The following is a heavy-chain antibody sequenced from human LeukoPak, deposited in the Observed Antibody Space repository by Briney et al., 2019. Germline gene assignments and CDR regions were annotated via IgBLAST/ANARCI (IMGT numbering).Heavy chain of an antibody. CDR2: ISGYDGRT. CDR1: GYTFTSSG. Sequence: ASVKVSCTASGYTFTSSGISWVRQAPGQGLEWMAWISGYDGRTNYAQKFQDRVIMTTDTSTSTAYMELRSLRSDDTAVYYCARDWNYRGLDAWGQGTTVTVSS. D-gene: IGHD1-7*01. J-gene: IGHJ6*02. V-gene: IGHV1-18*01. CDR3: ARDWNYRGLDA.